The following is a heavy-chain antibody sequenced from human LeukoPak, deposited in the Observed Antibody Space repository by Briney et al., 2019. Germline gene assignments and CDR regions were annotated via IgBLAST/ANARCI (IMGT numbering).Heavy chain of an antibody. CDR2: IYYSGST. D-gene: IGHD5/OR15-5a*01. J-gene: IGHJ6*02. V-gene: IGHV4-39*01. CDR3: ARLTEVYEVASYHYYGMDV. Sequence: PSETLSLTCTVSGGSITSSNYFWGWIRQPPEKGLEWLGSIYYSGSTFYNPSLESRVTISVDTSRDQFSLRLTSVTAADTAVYYCARLTEVYEVASYHYYGMDVWGQGTTVSVSS. CDR1: GGSITSSNYF.